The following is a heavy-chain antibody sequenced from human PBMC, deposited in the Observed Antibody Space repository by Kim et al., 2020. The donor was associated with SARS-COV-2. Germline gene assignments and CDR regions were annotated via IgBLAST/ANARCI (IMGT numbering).Heavy chain of an antibody. CDR2: ISSSSSTI. CDR1: GFTFSSYS. CDR3: GSSSWHASYYYYGMDV. Sequence: GGSLRLSCAASGFTFSSYSMNWVRQAPGKGLEWVSYISSSSSTIYYADSVKGRFTISRDNAKNSLYLQMNSLRAEDTAVYYCGSSSWHASYYYYGMDVWGQGTTVTVSS. D-gene: IGHD6-13*01. J-gene: IGHJ6*02. V-gene: IGHV3-48*04.